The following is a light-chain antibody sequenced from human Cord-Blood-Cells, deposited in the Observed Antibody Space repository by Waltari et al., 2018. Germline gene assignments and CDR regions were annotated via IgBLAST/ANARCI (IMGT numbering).Light chain of an antibody. Sequence: DLKMTHSPSSLSASVGDRVTITCQASQDINNYLNWYQQKPGKAPKLLIYDASNLETGVPSRFSGSGSGTDFTFTISSLQPEDIATYYCQQYDNLPFGQGTKLEIK. CDR3: QQYDNLP. V-gene: IGKV1-33*01. CDR1: QDINNY. CDR2: DAS. J-gene: IGKJ2*01.